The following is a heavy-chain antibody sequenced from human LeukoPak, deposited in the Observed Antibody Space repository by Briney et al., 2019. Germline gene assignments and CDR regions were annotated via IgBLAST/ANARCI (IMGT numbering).Heavy chain of an antibody. CDR2: IYHSGST. V-gene: IGHV4-39*07. CDR3: ARFRVEMATISAFDI. J-gene: IGHJ3*02. Sequence: SETLSLTCTVSGGSISSSSYYWGWIRQPPGKGLEWIGSIYHSGSTYYNPSLKSRVTISVDTSKNQFSLKLSSVTAADTAVYYCARFRVEMATISAFDIWGQGTMVTVSS. CDR1: GGSISSSSYY. D-gene: IGHD5-24*01.